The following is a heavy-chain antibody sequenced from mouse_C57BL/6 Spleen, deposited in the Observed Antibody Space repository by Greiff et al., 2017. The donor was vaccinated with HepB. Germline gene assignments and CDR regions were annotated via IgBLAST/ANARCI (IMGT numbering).Heavy chain of an antibody. V-gene: IGHV7-3*01. D-gene: IGHD1-1*01. CDR2: IRKKANGYTT. J-gene: IGHJ4*01. Sequence: EVMLVESGGGLVQPGGSLSLSCAASGFTFTDYYMSWVRQPPGKALEWFGFIRKKANGYTTEYSASVRGRFTITSADSQSILYLQMNALRAEDSATYYCARSPTYYYGRRCNAKGYWGQGTSVTVSS. CDR3: ARSPTYYYGRRCNAKGY. CDR1: GFTFTDYY.